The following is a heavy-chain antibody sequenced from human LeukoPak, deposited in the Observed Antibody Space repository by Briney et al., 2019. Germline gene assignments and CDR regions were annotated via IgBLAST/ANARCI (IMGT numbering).Heavy chain of an antibody. Sequence: PGGSLRLSCAASGFTFSSYGMHWVRQAPGKGLEWVSVIYTGGSTYYADSVKGRFTISRDNSKNTLYLQMNTLRAEDTAVYYCARGRSSSAPYDYWGQGTLVSVSS. CDR3: ARGRSSSAPYDY. V-gene: IGHV3-53*01. J-gene: IGHJ4*02. D-gene: IGHD6-6*01. CDR2: IYTGGST. CDR1: GFTFSSYG.